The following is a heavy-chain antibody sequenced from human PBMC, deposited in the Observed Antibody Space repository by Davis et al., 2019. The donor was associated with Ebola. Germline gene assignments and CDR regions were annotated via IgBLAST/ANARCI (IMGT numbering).Heavy chain of an antibody. Sequence: PGGSLRLSCAASGFTFSSNSMNWVRQAPGKGLEWVSSISSDSYFIYYADSLKGRFTISRDNAKNALYLQLNSLRREDTAVYHCARGGYYDSSGYSHDAFDIWGQGTRVTVSS. V-gene: IGHV3-21*01. CDR1: GFTFSSNS. CDR3: ARGGYYDSSGYSHDAFDI. D-gene: IGHD3-22*01. CDR2: ISSDSYFI. J-gene: IGHJ3*02.